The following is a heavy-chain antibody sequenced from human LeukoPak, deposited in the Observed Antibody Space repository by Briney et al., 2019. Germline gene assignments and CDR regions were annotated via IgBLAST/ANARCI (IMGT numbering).Heavy chain of an antibody. Sequence: SETLSLTCEVYGGSFSGYYWTCIRQSPGKGLEWIGEINHSGSTNYNPSLKSRVSISIDTSKNHLSLKLSSVTAADTAVYYCARGRVSVTGYYFAMDVWGQGTTVTVSS. J-gene: IGHJ6*02. CDR3: ARGRVSVTGYYFAMDV. CDR2: INHSGST. V-gene: IGHV4-34*01. D-gene: IGHD2-21*02. CDR1: GGSFSGYY.